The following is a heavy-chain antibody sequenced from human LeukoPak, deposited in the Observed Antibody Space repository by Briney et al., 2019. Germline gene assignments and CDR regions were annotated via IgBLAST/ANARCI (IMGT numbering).Heavy chain of an antibody. V-gene: IGHV3-48*03. D-gene: IGHD2-21*02. J-gene: IGHJ4*02. CDR2: ISSSGSTI. CDR3: ARDSRLSSSCGGDCYYFDY. Sequence: PGGSLRLSCAASGFTFSSYEMNWVRQAPGKGLEWVSYISSSGSTIYYADSVKGRFAISRDTAKNSLYLQMNSLRAEDTAVYYCARDSRLSSSCGGDCYYFDYWGQGTLVTVSS. CDR1: GFTFSSYE.